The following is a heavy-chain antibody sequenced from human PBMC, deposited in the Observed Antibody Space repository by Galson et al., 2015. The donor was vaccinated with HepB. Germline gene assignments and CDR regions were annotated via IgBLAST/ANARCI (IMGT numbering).Heavy chain of an antibody. CDR1: GFTFDDYA. Sequence: SLRLSCAASGFTFDDYAMHWVRQAPGKGLEWVSGISWNSGSIGYADSVKGRFTISRDNAKNSLYLQMNSLRAEDTALYYCAKGYNWNPIGYFDYWGQGTLVTVSS. V-gene: IGHV3-9*01. CDR2: ISWNSGSI. D-gene: IGHD1-1*01. CDR3: AKGYNWNPIGYFDY. J-gene: IGHJ4*02.